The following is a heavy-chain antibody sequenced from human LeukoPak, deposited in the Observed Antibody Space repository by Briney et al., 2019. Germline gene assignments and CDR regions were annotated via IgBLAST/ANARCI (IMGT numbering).Heavy chain of an antibody. CDR1: GFTVSSNY. CDR2: IYSGGST. CDR3: ARDQMGPEAFDI. D-gene: IGHD1-14*01. Sequence: GGSLRLSCAASGFTVSSNYMSWVRQAPGKGLEWVSVIYSGGSTYYADSVKGRFTISRDNSKNTLYLQMSSLRAEDTAVYYCARDQMGPEAFDIWGQGTMVTVSS. V-gene: IGHV3-66*02. J-gene: IGHJ3*02.